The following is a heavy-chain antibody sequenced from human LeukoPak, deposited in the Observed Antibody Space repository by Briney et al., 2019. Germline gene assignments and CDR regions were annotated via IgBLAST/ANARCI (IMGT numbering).Heavy chain of an antibody. D-gene: IGHD6-19*01. CDR1: GFTFSSYA. V-gene: IGHV3-23*01. CDR2: ISAGGHST. J-gene: IGHJ4*02. CDR3: AKDLSSGGRRGADY. Sequence: PGGSLRLSCAAYGFTFSSYAMSWVRQAPGKGLDWVSAISAGGHSTYNADSVKGRFTISRDTSKNTLYLQMNSLRAEDTAVYYCAKDLSSGGRRGADYWGQGTLVTVSS.